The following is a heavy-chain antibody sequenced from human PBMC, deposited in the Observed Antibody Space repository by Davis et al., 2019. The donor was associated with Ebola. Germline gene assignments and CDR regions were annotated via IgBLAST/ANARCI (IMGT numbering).Heavy chain of an antibody. CDR1: GGSISSSSYY. J-gene: IGHJ6*03. Sequence: PSETLSLTCTVSGGSISSSSYYWGWIRQPPGKGLEWIGSIYYSGSTYYNPSLKSRVTISVDMSKNQFSLKLSSVTAADTAVYYCAREAGYSSSFNYYYYMDVWGKGTTVTVSS. CDR2: IYYSGST. V-gene: IGHV4-39*07. D-gene: IGHD6-13*01. CDR3: AREAGYSSSFNYYYYMDV.